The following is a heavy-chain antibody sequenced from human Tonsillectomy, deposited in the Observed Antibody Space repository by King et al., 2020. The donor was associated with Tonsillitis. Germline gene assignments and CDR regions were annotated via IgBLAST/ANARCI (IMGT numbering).Heavy chain of an antibody. CDR3: ASRVDNYYDSSGYYYGY. Sequence: HVQLVQSGAEVKKPGSSVKVSCKASGGTFSSYAISWVRQAPGQGLEWMGGIIPIFGTANYAQKFQGRVTITAAGSTSTAYMELSSLRSEDKAVYYCASRVDNYYDSSGYYYGYWGQGTLVTVSS. D-gene: IGHD3-22*01. J-gene: IGHJ4*02. CDR2: IIPIFGTA. CDR1: GGTFSSYA. V-gene: IGHV1-69*01.